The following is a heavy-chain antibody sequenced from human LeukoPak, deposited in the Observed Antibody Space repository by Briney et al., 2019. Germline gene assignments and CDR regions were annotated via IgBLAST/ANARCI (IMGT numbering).Heavy chain of an antibody. V-gene: IGHV1-69*05. Sequence: SVKVSCKASGGTFSSYAIIWVRQAPGQGLEWMGGIIPIFGTANYAQKFQGRVTITTDESTSTAYMELSSLRSEDTAVYYCARAPVVPAAIEDYYYYYMDVWGKGTTVTVSS. CDR1: GGTFSSYA. CDR3: ARAPVVPAAIEDYYYYYMDV. CDR2: IIPIFGTA. D-gene: IGHD2-2*01. J-gene: IGHJ6*03.